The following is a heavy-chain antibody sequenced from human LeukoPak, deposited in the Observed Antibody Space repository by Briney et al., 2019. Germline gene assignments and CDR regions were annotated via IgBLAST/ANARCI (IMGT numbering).Heavy chain of an antibody. CDR2: IYYSGST. CDR3: ARGMKWFDP. CDR1: GGSVSCGSYY. V-gene: IGHV4-61*01. J-gene: IGHJ5*02. Sequence: SETLSLTCTVSGGSVSCGSYYWSWIRQPPGKGLEWIGYIYYSGSTNYNPSLKSRVTISVDTSKNQFSLKLSSVTAADTAVYYCARGMKWFDPWGQGTLVTVSS.